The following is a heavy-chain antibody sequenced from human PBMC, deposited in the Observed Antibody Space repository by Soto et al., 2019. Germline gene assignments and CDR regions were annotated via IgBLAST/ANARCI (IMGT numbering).Heavy chain of an antibody. D-gene: IGHD3-10*01. V-gene: IGHV4-61*01. Sequence: QVQLQESGPGLVKPSETLSLTCTVSGGSVSSGSYYWSWIRQPPGKGLESIGYIYYSGSTNYNPSLKSRVTISVDTSKNQFSLKLSSVTAADTAVYYCARVLMVRERLGGGDYYYGMDVWGQGTTVTVSS. J-gene: IGHJ6*02. CDR3: ARVLMVRERLGGGDYYYGMDV. CDR1: GGSVSSGSYY. CDR2: IYYSGST.